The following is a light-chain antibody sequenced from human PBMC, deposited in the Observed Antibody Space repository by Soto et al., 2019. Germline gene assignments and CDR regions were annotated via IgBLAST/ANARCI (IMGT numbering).Light chain of an antibody. V-gene: IGLV1-44*01. CDR1: SSNIGSNT. Sequence: QPVLTQPPSASGNPGQRVTISCSGSSSNIGSNTVNWDQQLPGTAPKPLIYSNNQRPSGVPVRFSGSKSGTSASLAISGLQSEDEADYYGAAWDDSLNGKVFGGGTMVTVL. CDR3: AAWDDSLNGKV. CDR2: SNN. J-gene: IGLJ2*01.